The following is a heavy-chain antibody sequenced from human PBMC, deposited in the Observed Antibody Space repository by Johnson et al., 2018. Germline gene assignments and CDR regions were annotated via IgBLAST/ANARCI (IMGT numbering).Heavy chain of an antibody. CDR2: INSDGSST. Sequence: EVQLVESGGGLVQPGRSLRLSCAASGFTFSSYWMHWVRQAPGKGLVWVSRINSDGSSTSYADSVKGRFTISRDNAKNTLYLQMNSLRAEDTAVYYCARDENYCSSTSCYPLAQHWGQGTMVTVSS. CDR1: GFTFSSYW. J-gene: IGHJ1*01. V-gene: IGHV3-74*01. CDR3: ARDENYCSSTSCYPLAQH. D-gene: IGHD2-2*01.